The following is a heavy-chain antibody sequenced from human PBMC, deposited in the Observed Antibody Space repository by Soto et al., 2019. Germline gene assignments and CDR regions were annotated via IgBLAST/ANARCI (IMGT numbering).Heavy chain of an antibody. CDR1: GFTFSSYA. CDR3: AKDAFWSGYYTLWFDY. D-gene: IGHD3-3*01. J-gene: IGHJ4*02. CDR2: ISGSGGST. Sequence: GGSLRLSCAASGFTFSSYAMSWVRQAPGKGLEWVSAISGSGGSTYYADSVKGRFTISRDNSKNTLYLQMNSLRAEDTAVYYCAKDAFWSGYYTLWFDYWGQGALVTVSS. V-gene: IGHV3-23*01.